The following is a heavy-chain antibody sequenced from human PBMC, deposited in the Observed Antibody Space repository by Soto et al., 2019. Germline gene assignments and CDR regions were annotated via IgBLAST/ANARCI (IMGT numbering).Heavy chain of an antibody. CDR1: GGSISSYY. CDR3: ARHNLGITGTIEYYYYMDV. V-gene: IGHV4-59*08. J-gene: IGHJ6*03. D-gene: IGHD1-20*01. Sequence: SETLSLTCTVSGGSISSYYWSWIRQPPGKGLEWIGYIYYSGSTNYNPSLKSRVTISVDTSKNQFSLKLSSVTAADTAVYYCARHNLGITGTIEYYYYMDVWGKGTTVTVSS. CDR2: IYYSGST.